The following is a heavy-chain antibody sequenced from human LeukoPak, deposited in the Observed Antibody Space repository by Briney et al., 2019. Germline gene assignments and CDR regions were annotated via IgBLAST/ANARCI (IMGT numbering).Heavy chain of an antibody. V-gene: IGHV3-73*01. CDR3: TRHGTPGIAVAGGNSDY. D-gene: IGHD6-19*01. J-gene: IGHJ4*02. Sequence: GGSLKLSCAASGFTFSGSAMHWVRQASGKGLGWVGRIRSKANSYATAYAASVKGRVTISRDDSKNKAYLQMNSLKTEDTAVYYCTRHGTPGIAVAGGNSDYWGQGTLVTVSS. CDR1: GFTFSGSA. CDR2: IRSKANSYAT.